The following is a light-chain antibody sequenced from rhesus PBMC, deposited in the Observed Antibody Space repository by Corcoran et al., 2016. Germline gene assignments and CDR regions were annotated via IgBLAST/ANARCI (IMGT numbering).Light chain of an antibody. J-gene: IGKJ4*01. Sequence: DIQMTQSPSSLSASVGDTVTITCRARQGISNYLAWYQQKPGKAPKPLIYYASNLESGVPSRLSGIGSGTDFTLPISSLQPEDFAISYCQQHNSYPPPFGGGTKVEIK. CDR1: QGISNY. V-gene: IGKV1S14*01. CDR2: YAS. CDR3: QQHNSYPPP.